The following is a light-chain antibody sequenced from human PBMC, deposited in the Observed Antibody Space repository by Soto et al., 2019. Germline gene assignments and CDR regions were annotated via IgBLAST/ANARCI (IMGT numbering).Light chain of an antibody. CDR2: LAS. J-gene: IGKJ2*02. V-gene: IGKV2-28*01. Sequence: VMTQSPLSLTVTPGEPASISCMSSQSLLHSNGFNSLDWYLQKPGQSPQLLIYLASNRAAGVPHRCSGSGAGTDVTLKISRVETEDVGVYYCRQALQTPGTFGQGTKLEIK. CDR1: QSLLHSNGFNS. CDR3: RQALQTPGT.